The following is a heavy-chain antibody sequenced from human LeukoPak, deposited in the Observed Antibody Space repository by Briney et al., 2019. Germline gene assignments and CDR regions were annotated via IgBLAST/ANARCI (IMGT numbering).Heavy chain of an antibody. CDR1: GYTFTSYD. V-gene: IGHV1-8*01. CDR3: ARVGAVAGHNWVDP. Sequence: GASVKVSCKASGYTFTSYDINWVRQATGQGLEWMGWMNPSNGNTGYAQKFQGRVTMTRDTSISTAYMELSSLRSDDMAVYYCARVGAVAGHNWVDPWGQGTLVTVSS. CDR2: MNPSNGNT. D-gene: IGHD6-19*01. J-gene: IGHJ5*02.